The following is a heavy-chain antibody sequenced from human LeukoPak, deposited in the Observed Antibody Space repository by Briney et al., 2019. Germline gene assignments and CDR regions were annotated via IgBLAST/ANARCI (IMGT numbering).Heavy chain of an antibody. J-gene: IGHJ3*02. CDR3: ARDDCSSTSCRDAFDI. Sequence: SETLPLTCTVSGASFSSGDQYWNWIRQSPGKGLEWIGYIYYSGSTYYNPSLKSRVTISVDTSKNQFSLKLSSVTAADTAVYYCARDDCSSTSCRDAFDIWGQGTMVTVSS. D-gene: IGHD2-2*01. V-gene: IGHV4-31*03. CDR1: GASFSSGDQY. CDR2: IYYSGST.